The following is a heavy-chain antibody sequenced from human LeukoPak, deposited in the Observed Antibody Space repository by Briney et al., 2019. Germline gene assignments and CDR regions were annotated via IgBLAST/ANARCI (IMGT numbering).Heavy chain of an antibody. CDR1: GFTFGDYA. Sequence: GGSLRLSCTASGFTFGDYAMSWVRQAPGQGLEWVGFIRSKAYGGTTEYAASVKGRFTISRDDSKSIAYLQMNSLKTEDTAVYYCARDVSCYGPFDPWGEGTLVTVSS. CDR2: IRSKAYGGTT. CDR3: ARDVSCYGPFDP. D-gene: IGHD5-12*01. J-gene: IGHJ5*02. V-gene: IGHV3-49*04.